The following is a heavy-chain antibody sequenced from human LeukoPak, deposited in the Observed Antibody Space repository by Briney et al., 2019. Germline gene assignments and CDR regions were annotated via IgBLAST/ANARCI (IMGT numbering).Heavy chain of an antibody. V-gene: IGHV5-51*01. J-gene: IGHJ6*03. CDR2: IYPGESDT. D-gene: IGHD3-3*01. CDR3: ARHVRITIFGVVKEDYMDV. Sequence: GGALKISFKGSGYRFTSYWIGWVRPVPGKGLEGMGIIYPGESDTRYSPSFQGQVTISADKSIRTAYLQWSSLKASDPPMYYCARHVRITIFGVVKEDYMDVWGKGTTVTVSS. CDR1: GYRFTSYW.